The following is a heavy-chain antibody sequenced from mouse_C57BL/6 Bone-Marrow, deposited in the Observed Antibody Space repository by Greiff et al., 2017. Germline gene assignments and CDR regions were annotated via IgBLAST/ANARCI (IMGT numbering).Heavy chain of an antibody. V-gene: IGHV1-18*01. J-gene: IGHJ4*01. Sequence: EVQLQQSGPELVKPGASVKIPCKASGYTFPDYNMAWVKQSHGKSLEWIGDINPNNGGTIYNQKFKGKATLTVDKSSSTADMELRSLTSEDTAVYYCARLRSSLYYDAMDYWGQGTSVTVSS. CDR1: GYTFPDYN. D-gene: IGHD1-1*01. CDR2: INPNNGGT. CDR3: ARLRSSLYYDAMDY.